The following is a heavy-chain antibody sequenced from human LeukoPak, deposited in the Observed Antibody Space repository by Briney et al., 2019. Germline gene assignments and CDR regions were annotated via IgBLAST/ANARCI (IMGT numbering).Heavy chain of an antibody. CDR3: AKGDEDYYDSSGYYGIDY. D-gene: IGHD3-22*01. V-gene: IGHV3-23*01. CDR1: GFTFSSYA. CDR2: ISGSGGST. Sequence: GRSLRLSCAASGFTFSSYAMSWVRQAAGKGLEWVSAISGSGGSTYYADSVKGRFTISRDNSKNTLYLQMNSLRAEDTAVYYCAKGDEDYYDSSGYYGIDYWGQGTLVTVSS. J-gene: IGHJ4*02.